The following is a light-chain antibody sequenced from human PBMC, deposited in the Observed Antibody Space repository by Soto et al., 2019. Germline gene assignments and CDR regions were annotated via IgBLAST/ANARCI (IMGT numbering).Light chain of an antibody. CDR1: QSVSSN. CDR3: QQYDNWPQT. Sequence: EIVMTQSPATLSVSPGERATLSCRASQSVSSNLAWYQQKPGQAPRLLIYGAYTRATGIPARFSGTGSGTDFTLTVSSLQSEDFAVYYCQQYDNWPQTFGQGTKVEI. CDR2: GAY. V-gene: IGKV3-15*01. J-gene: IGKJ1*01.